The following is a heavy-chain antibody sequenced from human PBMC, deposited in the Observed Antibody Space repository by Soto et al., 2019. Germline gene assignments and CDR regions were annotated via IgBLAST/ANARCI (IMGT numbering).Heavy chain of an antibody. CDR3: ARETIKWRIAAAGTTFDY. J-gene: IGHJ4*02. CDR2: TYYRSKWYN. D-gene: IGHD6-13*01. V-gene: IGHV6-1*01. CDR1: GDSVSSNSAA. Sequence: QSQTLSLTCAISGDSVSSNSAAWNWIRQSPSRGLEWLGRTYYRSKWYNDYAVSVKSRITINPDTSKNQFSLQLNSVTPEDTAVYYCARETIKWRIAAAGTTFDYWGQGTLVTVSS.